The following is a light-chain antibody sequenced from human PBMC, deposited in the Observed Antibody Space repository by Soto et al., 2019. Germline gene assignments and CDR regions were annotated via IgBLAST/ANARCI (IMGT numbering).Light chain of an antibody. CDR3: AAWDDSLSGPWV. CDR1: SSNIGSNY. Sequence: QSVLTQPPSASGTPGQRVTISCSGSSSNIGSNYVYWYQQLPGKAPKLLIYRNNQRPSGVPDRFSGSKSGTSASLAISGLRSEYEADYYCAAWDDSLSGPWVFGGGTKLTVL. CDR2: RNN. V-gene: IGLV1-47*01. J-gene: IGLJ3*02.